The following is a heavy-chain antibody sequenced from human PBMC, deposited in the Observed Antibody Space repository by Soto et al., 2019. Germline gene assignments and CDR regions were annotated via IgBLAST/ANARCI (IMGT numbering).Heavy chain of an antibody. D-gene: IGHD6-19*01. CDR1: GFSVSSGSYY. CDR3: ARVSSGWYYFDY. J-gene: IGHJ4*02. V-gene: IGHV4-61*01. CDR2: TYNSGST. Sequence: PXETLSLTCTVSGFSVSSGSYYWSLIRQPPGKGLEWIGYTYNSGSTNYNPSLKSRVIISVDTSKNQFSLKLSSVTAADTAVYYCARVSSGWYYFDYWGQGTLVTVSS.